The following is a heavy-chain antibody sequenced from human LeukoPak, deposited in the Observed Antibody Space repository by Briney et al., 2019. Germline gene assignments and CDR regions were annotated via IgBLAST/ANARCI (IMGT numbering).Heavy chain of an antibody. V-gene: IGHV3-23*01. CDR3: ARDERLLSFLK. CDR1: RFTFSSYA. Sequence: PGGSLRLSCAASRFTFSSYAMSWVRQAPGKGLEWVSAISGSGGSTYYADSVKGRFTISRDNSKNTLYQQMNSLRAEDTAIYYCARDERLLSFLKWGQGTLVTVSS. CDR2: ISGSGGST. D-gene: IGHD3-3*01. J-gene: IGHJ4*02.